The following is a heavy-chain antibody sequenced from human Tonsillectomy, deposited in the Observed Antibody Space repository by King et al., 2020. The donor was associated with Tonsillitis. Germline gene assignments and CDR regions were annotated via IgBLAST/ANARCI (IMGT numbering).Heavy chain of an antibody. Sequence: QLVQSGAEVKKPGASVKVSCKASGYTFTSYAMHWVRQAPGQRLEWMGWINAGNGNTKYSQKFQGRVTITRDTSASPAYMELSSLRSEDTAVYYCARDLWGIGSSWGGVFDYWGQGTLVTVSS. V-gene: IGHV1-3*01. CDR1: GYTFTSYA. J-gene: IGHJ4*02. D-gene: IGHD6-13*01. CDR3: ARDLWGIGSSWGGVFDY. CDR2: INAGNGNT.